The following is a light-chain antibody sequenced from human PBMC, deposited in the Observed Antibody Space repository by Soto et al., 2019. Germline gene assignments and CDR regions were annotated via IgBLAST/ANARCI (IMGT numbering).Light chain of an antibody. CDR2: ATS. Sequence: DVQMTQSPSSLSAFVGDRVTITCRASQGIAPYLAWFQQKPGKVPKLLIYATSTLQSGVPSRFSGSGSGTECTLTINSLQPEDVGTYYCQKYNSASLTFGGGTKVEIK. CDR1: QGIAPY. V-gene: IGKV1-27*01. CDR3: QKYNSASLT. J-gene: IGKJ4*01.